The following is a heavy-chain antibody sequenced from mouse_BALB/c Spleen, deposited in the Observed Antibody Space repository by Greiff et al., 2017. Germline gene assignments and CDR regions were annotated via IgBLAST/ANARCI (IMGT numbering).Heavy chain of an antibody. CDR2: IDPANGNT. Sequence: VQLQQSGAELVKPGASVKLSCTASGFNIKDTYMHWVKQRPEQGLEWIGRIDPANGNTKYDPKFQGKATITADTSSNTAYLQLSSLTSEDTAVYYCVPMITTRYWYFDVWGAGTKVTVSS. CDR1: GFNIKDTY. J-gene: IGHJ1*01. CDR3: VPMITTRYWYFDV. V-gene: IGHV14-3*02. D-gene: IGHD2-4*01.